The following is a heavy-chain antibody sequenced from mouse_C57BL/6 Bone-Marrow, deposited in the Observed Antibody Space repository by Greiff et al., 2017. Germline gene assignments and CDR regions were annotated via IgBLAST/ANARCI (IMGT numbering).Heavy chain of an antibody. CDR1: GYTFTSYG. V-gene: IGHV1-81*01. CDR2: IYPRSGNT. Sequence: QVQLQQSGAELARPGASVKLSCKASGYTFTSYGISWVKQRTGQGLEWIGEIYPRSGNTYYNEKFKGKATLTADKSSSTAYMGLRSLTSEDAAVYFCAAWPTIVTYFDYWGQGTTLTVSS. CDR3: AAWPTIVTYFDY. D-gene: IGHD2-5*01. J-gene: IGHJ2*01.